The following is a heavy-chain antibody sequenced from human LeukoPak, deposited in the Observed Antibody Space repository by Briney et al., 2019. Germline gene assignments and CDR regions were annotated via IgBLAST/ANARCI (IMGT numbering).Heavy chain of an antibody. CDR1: GFTLSNYD. D-gene: IGHD2-2*01. CDR2: ISTSNRYR. J-gene: IGHJ5*02. Sequence: GGSLRLFCAASGFTLSNYDMNWVRQAPGKGLEWVSSISTSNRYRYYKDSVRGRFTISRDDAKISLYLEMNSLRAEDTAVYYCARADCSSSTCYLRRSWFDPWGQGTLVTVSS. CDR3: ARADCSSSTCYLRRSWFDP. V-gene: IGHV3-21*01.